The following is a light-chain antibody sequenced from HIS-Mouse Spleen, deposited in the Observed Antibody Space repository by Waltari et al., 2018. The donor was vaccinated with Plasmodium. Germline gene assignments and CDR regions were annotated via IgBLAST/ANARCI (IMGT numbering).Light chain of an antibody. Sequence: SYELTQPPSVSVSPGQTASITCSGDKLGDKYACWYQQKPGQSPVLVTYQDTKRPAGIPERFSGSNSGNTATRTISGTQAMEEADYYCQAWDSSTVVFGGGTKLTVL. V-gene: IGLV3-1*01. CDR1: KLGDKY. CDR2: QDT. J-gene: IGLJ2*01. CDR3: QAWDSSTVV.